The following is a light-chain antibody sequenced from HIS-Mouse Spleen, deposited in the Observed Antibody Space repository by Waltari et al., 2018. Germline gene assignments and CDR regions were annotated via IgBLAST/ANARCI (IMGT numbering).Light chain of an antibody. Sequence: AIRMTQSPSSFSASTGDRVTITCRACQGISSYLAWYQQKPGKAPKLLIYAASTVQSGVPSRFSGSGSGTDFTLTISCLQSEDFATYYCQQYYSYSWTFGQGTKVEIK. CDR3: QQYYSYSWT. V-gene: IGKV1-8*01. CDR2: AAS. CDR1: QGISSY. J-gene: IGKJ1*01.